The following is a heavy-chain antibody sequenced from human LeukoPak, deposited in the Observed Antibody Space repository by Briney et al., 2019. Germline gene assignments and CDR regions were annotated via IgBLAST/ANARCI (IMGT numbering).Heavy chain of an antibody. CDR2: ISYDGSNK. J-gene: IGHJ4*02. CDR1: EFTFSSYA. V-gene: IGHV3-30*04. D-gene: IGHD6-19*01. CDR3: ARDFRKRIAVAGTFDY. Sequence: GGSLRLSCAASEFTFSSYAMHWVRQAPGKGLEWVAVISYDGSNKYYADSVKGRFTISRDNSKNTLYLQMNSLRAEDTAVYYCARDFRKRIAVAGTFDYWGQGTLVTVSS.